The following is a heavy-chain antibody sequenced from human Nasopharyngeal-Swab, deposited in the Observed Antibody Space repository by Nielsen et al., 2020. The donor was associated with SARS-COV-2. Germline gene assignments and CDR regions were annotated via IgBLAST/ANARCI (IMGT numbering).Heavy chain of an antibody. D-gene: IGHD5-24*01. CDR3: AKSRDGYNSKGMDV. Sequence: WIRQPPGKGLEWIGRIYTSGSTNYNPSLKSRVTISVDTSKSQFSLKLSSVTAADTAIYYCAKSRDGYNSKGMDVWGQGTTVTVSS. V-gene: IGHV4-4*08. CDR2: IYTSGST. J-gene: IGHJ6*02.